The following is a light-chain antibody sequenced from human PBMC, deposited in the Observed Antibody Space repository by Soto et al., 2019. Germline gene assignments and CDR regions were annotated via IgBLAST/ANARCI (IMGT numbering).Light chain of an antibody. Sequence: DIQMTQSPSSLSASVGDRVTITCRASQDIRNYLAWYQQIPGKVPKLLIYAASTLQSGVPSRFIGSRSGTDFTLTISSLQPEDAATYYCQKYVDAPKTFGQGTKLEIK. CDR2: AAS. V-gene: IGKV1-27*01. J-gene: IGKJ2*01. CDR3: QKYVDAPKT. CDR1: QDIRNY.